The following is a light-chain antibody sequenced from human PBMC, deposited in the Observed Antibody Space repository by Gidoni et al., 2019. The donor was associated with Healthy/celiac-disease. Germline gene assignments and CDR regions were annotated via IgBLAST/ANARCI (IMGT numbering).Light chain of an antibody. Sequence: DMQLTQSPSCLSASVVDRVTITCRASQGIISYLAWYQQQPGKAPKLLIYAASTLQSGVPSRFCGSGSGTEFSLTIISLQPEDFATYYCQQLNSYLFTFGPGTKVDIK. J-gene: IGKJ3*01. CDR3: QQLNSYLFT. CDR2: AAS. V-gene: IGKV1-9*01. CDR1: QGIISY.